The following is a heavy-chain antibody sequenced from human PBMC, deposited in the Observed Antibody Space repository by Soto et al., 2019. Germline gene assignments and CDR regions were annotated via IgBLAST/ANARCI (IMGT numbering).Heavy chain of an antibody. D-gene: IGHD2-8*01. J-gene: IGHJ6*02. CDR3: ARGGVRNCTNGVCQANRQYYYYYYGMDV. Sequence: PGESLKISCKGSGYSFTSYWIGWVRQMPGKGLEWMGIIYPGDSDTRYSPSFQGQVTISADKSISTAYLQWSSLKASDTAVYYCARGGVRNCTNGVCQANRQYYYYYYGMDVWGQGTTVTVSS. CDR2: IYPGDSDT. V-gene: IGHV5-51*01. CDR1: GYSFTSYW.